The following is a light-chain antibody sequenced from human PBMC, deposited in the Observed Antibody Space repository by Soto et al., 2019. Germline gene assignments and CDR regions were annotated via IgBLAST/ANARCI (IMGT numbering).Light chain of an antibody. J-gene: IGKJ3*01. CDR2: GAS. CDR1: QGIINY. CDR3: QQLFMYPPT. Sequence: IQLTQSPSSLSASMGDRVTITCRASQGIINYLAWYQQKPGKAPKPLIYGASTSQGGVPSRFSGSGSGTDFTLTVSSLQPEDLATYYCQQLFMYPPTFGPGTKVDIK. V-gene: IGKV1-9*01.